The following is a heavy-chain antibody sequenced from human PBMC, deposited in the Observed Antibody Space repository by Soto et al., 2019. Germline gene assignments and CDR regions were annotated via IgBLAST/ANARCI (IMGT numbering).Heavy chain of an antibody. J-gene: IGHJ4*02. Sequence: SQTLSLSLAMSGGSVSSNRAACDWIRKSPSRGLEWLGRTYYTSKWYNDYAVSVKSRITINPDTSKNQFSLQLNSVTPADTAVYYCARDVNYPYDFWRGYPHGVYFDYWGQRTLVTVSS. CDR2: TYYTSKWYN. V-gene: IGHV6-1*01. D-gene: IGHD3-3*01. CDR1: GGSVSSNRAA. CDR3: ARDVNYPYDFWRGYPHGVYFDY.